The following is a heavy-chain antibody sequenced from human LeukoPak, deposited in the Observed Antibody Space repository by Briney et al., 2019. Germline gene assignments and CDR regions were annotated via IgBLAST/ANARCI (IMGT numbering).Heavy chain of an antibody. Sequence: GGSLRLSCAASGFTFSDYYMPWVRQGPGEGPVWVSRISNEGSTTFYADSVKGRFTISRDNAKNTLYLEMNSLRAEDTAVYYCVRDSRTGVDYWGQGTRVTVSS. CDR2: ISNEGSTT. V-gene: IGHV3-74*01. J-gene: IGHJ4*02. D-gene: IGHD1-1*01. CDR1: GFTFSDYY. CDR3: VRDSRTGVDY.